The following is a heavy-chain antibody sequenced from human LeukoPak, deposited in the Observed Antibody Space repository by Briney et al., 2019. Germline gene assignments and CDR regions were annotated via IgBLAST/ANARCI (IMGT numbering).Heavy chain of an antibody. Sequence: KSSETLSLTCTVPGGSISSSSYYWGWIRQPPGKGLEWIGSIYYSGSTYYNPSLKSRVTISVDTSKNQFSLKLSSVTAADTAVYYCARNTYYYDSSGYPTPYYFDYWGQGTLVTVSS. CDR3: ARNTYYYDSSGYPTPYYFDY. D-gene: IGHD3-22*01. CDR1: GGSISSSSYY. CDR2: IYYSGST. V-gene: IGHV4-39*07. J-gene: IGHJ4*02.